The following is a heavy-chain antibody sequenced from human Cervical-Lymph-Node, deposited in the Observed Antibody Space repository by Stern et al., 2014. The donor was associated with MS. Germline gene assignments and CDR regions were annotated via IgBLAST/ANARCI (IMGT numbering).Heavy chain of an antibody. D-gene: IGHD1-26*01. Sequence: QAQLGQSGPGLVKPSQTLSLTCTVSGGSISSSGYYWSWIRQPADKGLEWIGRIHDSGSTYYNPSLKRRVTISMDTPKNPFSLKLPSVTAADTAVYYCATTRWDLFTWNWFDPWGQGTLVTVSS. CDR2: IHDSGST. CDR1: GGSISSSGYY. V-gene: IGHV4-61*02. CDR3: ATTRWDLFTWNWFDP. J-gene: IGHJ5*02.